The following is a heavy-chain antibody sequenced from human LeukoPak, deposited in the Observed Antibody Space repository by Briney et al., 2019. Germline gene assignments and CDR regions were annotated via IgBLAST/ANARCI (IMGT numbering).Heavy chain of an antibody. CDR2: INRSGST. D-gene: IGHD6-13*01. J-gene: IGHJ4*02. CDR3: ARVYPPLAAAGTEHFDY. Sequence: SETLSLTCAVYGGSFSGYYWSWIRQPPGKGLEWIGEINRSGSTNYNPSLKSRVTISVDTSKNQFSLKLSSVTAADTAVYYCARVYPPLAAAGTEHFDYWGQGTLVTVSS. V-gene: IGHV4-34*01. CDR1: GGSFSGYY.